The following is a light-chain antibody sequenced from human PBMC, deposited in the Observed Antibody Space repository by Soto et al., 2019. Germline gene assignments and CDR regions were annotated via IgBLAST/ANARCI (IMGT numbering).Light chain of an antibody. J-gene: IGLJ1*01. CDR1: SSDVGGFNS. CDR2: DVV. V-gene: IGLV2-14*03. CDR3: SSYTSTMTNV. Sequence: SLLTQPSPLSGSPGQSITISCTGNSSDVGGFNSVSWYQLRPGTAPKLILYDVVDRPSGVSYRFSGSKSGNTASLTISELQAAAEADYFCSSYTSTMTNVFGTGTKVPV.